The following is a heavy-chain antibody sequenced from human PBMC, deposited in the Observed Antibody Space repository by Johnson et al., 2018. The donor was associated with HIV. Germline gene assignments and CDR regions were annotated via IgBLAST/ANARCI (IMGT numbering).Heavy chain of an antibody. V-gene: IGHV3-9*01. J-gene: IGHJ3*02. D-gene: IGHD1-26*01. Sequence: VQLVESGGGLVQPGRSLRLSCAASGFTFDDYAMHWVRQAPGKGLEWVSGISWNSGSIGYADSVKGRFTISRDNAKNSLYLQMNSLRAEDTALYYCAKAYYPDQCGAFDIWGQGTMVTVSS. CDR1: GFTFDDYA. CDR2: ISWNSGSI. CDR3: AKAYYPDQCGAFDI.